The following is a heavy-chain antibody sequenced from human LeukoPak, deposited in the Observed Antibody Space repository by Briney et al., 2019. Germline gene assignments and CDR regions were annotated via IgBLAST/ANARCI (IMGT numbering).Heavy chain of an antibody. J-gene: IGHJ4*02. V-gene: IGHV3-11*04. D-gene: IGHD3-16*01. CDR3: ARGLYHTYYFDY. CDR1: GFTFSDYY. Sequence: GSLRLSCAASGFTFSDYYMSWIRPAPGKGLEWVSYISSSGSTIYYAESVKGRFTISRDNAKNSLYLQMNSLRAEDTAVYYCARGLYHTYYFDYWGQGTLVTVSS. CDR2: ISSSGSTI.